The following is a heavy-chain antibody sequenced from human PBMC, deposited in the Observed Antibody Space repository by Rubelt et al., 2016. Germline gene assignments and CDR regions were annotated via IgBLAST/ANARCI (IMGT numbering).Heavy chain of an antibody. D-gene: IGHD2-8*01. CDR2: INHSGST. Sequence: QVQLQQWGAGLLKPSETLSLTCAVYGGSFSGYYWSWIRQPPGKGLEWIGEINHSGSTNYNTSLTSRVTIAGDTSKNQFSLKLRSVTAAGTAVYYCAGGYCTNGVCYGGDYWGQGTLVTVSS. J-gene: IGHJ4*02. CDR3: AGGYCTNGVCYGGDY. V-gene: IGHV4-34*01. CDR1: GGSFSGYY.